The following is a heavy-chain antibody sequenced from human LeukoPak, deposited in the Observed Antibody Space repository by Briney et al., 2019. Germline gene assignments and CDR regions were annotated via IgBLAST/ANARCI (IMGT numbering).Heavy chain of an antibody. CDR3: AKGPRPDITVAHTVEN. D-gene: IGHD6-19*01. Sequence: GGSLILSCAASGFIFSNYAMSWVRQVPGRGLEWVSTISSRGDSTHDADSVKGRFTISRDNSKNSLYLQMNSVRAEDTAVYYCAKGPRPDITVAHTVENWGQGSLVTVSS. V-gene: IGHV3-23*01. CDR2: ISSRGDST. CDR1: GFIFSNYA. J-gene: IGHJ4*02.